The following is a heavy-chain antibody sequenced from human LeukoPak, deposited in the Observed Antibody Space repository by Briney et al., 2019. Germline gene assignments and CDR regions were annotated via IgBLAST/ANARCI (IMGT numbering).Heavy chain of an antibody. CDR3: AKAGYTSSWPLDY. CDR2: LSGSGSTT. D-gene: IGHD6-13*01. J-gene: IGHJ4*02. Sequence: GGSLRLSCAASGFTFSSDGMSWVRQAPGKGLEWVSALSGSGSTTYYADSVKCRFTISRDNSKNTLFLEINSLRVEDTAVYYCAKAGYTSSWPLDYWGQGTQVTVSS. V-gene: IGHV3-23*01. CDR1: GFTFSSDG.